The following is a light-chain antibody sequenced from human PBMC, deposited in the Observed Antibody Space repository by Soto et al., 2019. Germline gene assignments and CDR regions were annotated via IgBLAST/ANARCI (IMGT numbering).Light chain of an antibody. J-gene: IGKJ1*01. CDR3: QQYKSHSPWT. V-gene: IGKV3-15*01. Sequence: EIVMTQSPATLSVSPGESATLSCRASQSVASHLAWYQQKPGQAPRLLIFGASVRATGIPARFSGSGSGTEFVLTIDSLQSEDFATYYCQQYKSHSPWTFGPGTKVDI. CDR1: QSVASH. CDR2: GAS.